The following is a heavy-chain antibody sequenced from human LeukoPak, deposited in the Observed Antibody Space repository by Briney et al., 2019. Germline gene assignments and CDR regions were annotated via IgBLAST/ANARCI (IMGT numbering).Heavy chain of an antibody. D-gene: IGHD3-9*01. J-gene: IGHJ4*02. V-gene: IGHV1-18*01. Sequence: ASVKVSCKASGYTFIDYGITWVRQAPGQGLEWMGWISVYKGDTNYAQKFQGRVTMTTDTSTSTAYMELRSLKSDDTAVYYCARVYGGSGYNIVTGYLKSFDYWGQGTLVTVSS. CDR1: GYTFIDYG. CDR3: ARVYGGSGYNIVTGYLKSFDY. CDR2: ISVYKGDT.